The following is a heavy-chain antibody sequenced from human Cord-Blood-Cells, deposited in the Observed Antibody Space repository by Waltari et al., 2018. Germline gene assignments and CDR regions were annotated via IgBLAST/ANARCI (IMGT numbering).Heavy chain of an antibody. D-gene: IGHD2-21*01. CDR3: AREGGDHYFDY. CDR2: INPSGGST. J-gene: IGHJ4*02. Sequence: KPGASVKVSCKASGYTFTSYYMHWVRQAPGQGLEWMGIINPSGGSTSYAQKFQGRVTMTRDTSTSTVYMELSSLRSEDTAVYYWAREGGDHYFDYWGQGTLVTVSS. CDR1: GYTFTSYY. V-gene: IGHV1-46*01.